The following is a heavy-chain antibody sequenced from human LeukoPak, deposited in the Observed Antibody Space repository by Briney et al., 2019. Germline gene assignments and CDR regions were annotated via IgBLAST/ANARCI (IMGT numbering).Heavy chain of an antibody. CDR3: ARRPDYYGSGSYSGEPYYFDY. V-gene: IGHV4-59*12. D-gene: IGHD3-10*01. J-gene: IGHJ4*02. Sequence: SETLSLTCTVSGGSFNDYYWTWIRQPPGKGLEWIGRIYYSGSTNYSPSLKSRVTISVDTSKNQFSLKLSSVTAADTAVYYCARRPDYYGSGSYSGEPYYFDYWGQGTLVTVSS. CDR2: IYYSGST. CDR1: GGSFNDYY.